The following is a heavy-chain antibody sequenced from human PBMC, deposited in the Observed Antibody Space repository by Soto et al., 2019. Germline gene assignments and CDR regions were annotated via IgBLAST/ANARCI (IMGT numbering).Heavy chain of an antibody. J-gene: IGHJ6*02. Sequence: GGSLRLSCAASGFNFNSYTINWVRQAPGKRLEWLSSISSSGYIFSTDSVRGRFTISRDNAKNSVYLQINSLRAEDTAVYFCARDCSGGSCCPGMDVWGQGTTVTVSS. V-gene: IGHV3-21*01. CDR2: ISSSGYI. CDR1: GFNFNSYT. CDR3: ARDCSGGSCCPGMDV. D-gene: IGHD2-15*01.